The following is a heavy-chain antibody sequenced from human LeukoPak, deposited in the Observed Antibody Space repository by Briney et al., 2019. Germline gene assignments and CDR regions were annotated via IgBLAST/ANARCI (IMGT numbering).Heavy chain of an antibody. J-gene: IGHJ4*02. V-gene: IGHV3-23*01. CDR1: GFSFSLYA. Sequence: GGSLRLSCAASGFSFSLYAMAWVRQAPGKGLEWVSAISGSGGSTYYADSVKGRFTISRDNSKNTLYLQMNSLRAEDTAVYYCAKGAGYNYFDYWGQGTLVTVSS. CDR3: AKGAGYNYFDY. D-gene: IGHD5-24*01. CDR2: ISGSGGST.